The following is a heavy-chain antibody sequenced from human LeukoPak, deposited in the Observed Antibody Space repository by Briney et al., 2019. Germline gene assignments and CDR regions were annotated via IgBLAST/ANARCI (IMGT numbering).Heavy chain of an antibody. CDR3: ARAIAAATYYFDY. D-gene: IGHD6-13*01. J-gene: IGHJ4*02. V-gene: IGHV3-23*01. CDR1: GFTFSTYA. Sequence: GGSLRLSCAASGFTFSTYAMSWVRQAPGKGLEWVSGIPGSAVSTYYADSVKGRFTISRDNSKTTLYLQLSSLRAEDSALYFCARAIAAATYYFDYWGQGTLVTVSP. CDR2: IPGSAVST.